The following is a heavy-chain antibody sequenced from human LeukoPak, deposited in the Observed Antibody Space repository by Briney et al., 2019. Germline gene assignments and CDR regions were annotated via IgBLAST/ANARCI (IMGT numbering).Heavy chain of an antibody. CDR3: AKGAPYYYGMDV. V-gene: IGHV3-23*01. CDR1: GFTFSSYA. Sequence: GGSLRLSCAASGFTFSSYAMSWVRQALGKGLEWVSAISGSGGSTYYADSVKGRFTISRDNSKNTLHLQMNSLRAEGTAVYYCAKGAPYYYGMDVWGQGTTVTVSS. CDR2: ISGSGGST. J-gene: IGHJ6*02.